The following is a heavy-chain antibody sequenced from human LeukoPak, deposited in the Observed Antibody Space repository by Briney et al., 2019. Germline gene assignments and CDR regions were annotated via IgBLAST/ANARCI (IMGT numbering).Heavy chain of an antibody. V-gene: IGHV4-59*01. CDR1: GGSLSSYY. J-gene: IGHJ4*02. CDR2: IYYSGST. D-gene: IGHD3-3*01. Sequence: PSETLSLTCTVSGGSLSSYYWSWIRQPPGKGLEWIGYIYYSGSTNYNPSLKSRVAISVDTSKNQFSLKLSSVTAADTAVYYCARAALDYDFWSGYYDYWGQGTLVTVSS. CDR3: ARAALDYDFWSGYYDY.